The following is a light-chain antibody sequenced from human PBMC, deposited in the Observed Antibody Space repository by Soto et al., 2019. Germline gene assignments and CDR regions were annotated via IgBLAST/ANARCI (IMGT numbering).Light chain of an antibody. Sequence: AIQMTQSPSSFSASTGDRVTITCRASQGISSYLAWYQQKPGKAPKLLIYAASTLQSGVPSRFSGSGSGTDFTLTISCLQSEDFATYYCQQYYSYPHTFGPGTKVDIK. CDR3: QQYYSYPHT. V-gene: IGKV1-8*01. J-gene: IGKJ3*01. CDR2: AAS. CDR1: QGISSY.